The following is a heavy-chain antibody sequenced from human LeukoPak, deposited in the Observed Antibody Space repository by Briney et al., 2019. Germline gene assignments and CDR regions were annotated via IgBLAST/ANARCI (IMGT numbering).Heavy chain of an antibody. Sequence: SETLSLTCAVYIDSFTNYYWNWIRQTPGKGLEWIGEVNDSGGTNYNPSLKSRVTISVDTSKNQFSLKLSSVTAADTAVYYCAKSLYGSGSYYNWFDPWGQGTLVTVSS. V-gene: IGHV4-34*01. CDR3: AKSLYGSGSYYNWFDP. J-gene: IGHJ5*02. CDR1: IDSFTNYY. D-gene: IGHD3-10*01. CDR2: VNDSGGT.